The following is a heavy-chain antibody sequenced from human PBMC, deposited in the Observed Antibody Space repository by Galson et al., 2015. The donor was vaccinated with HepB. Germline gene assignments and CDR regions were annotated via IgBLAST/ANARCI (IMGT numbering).Heavy chain of an antibody. CDR2: ISSSSSYI. V-gene: IGHV3-21*01. Sequence: SLRLSCAASGFTFSSYSMNWVRQAPGKGLEWVSSISSSSSYIYYADSVKGRFTISRDNAKNSLYLQMNSLRAEDTAVYYCARARDIAAAGTRVGTDYFDYWGQGTLVTVSS. CDR1: GFTFSSYS. J-gene: IGHJ4*02. CDR3: ARARDIAAAGTRVGTDYFDY. D-gene: IGHD6-13*01.